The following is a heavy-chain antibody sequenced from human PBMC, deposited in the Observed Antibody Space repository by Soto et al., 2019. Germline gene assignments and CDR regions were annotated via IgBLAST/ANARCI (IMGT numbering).Heavy chain of an antibody. J-gene: IGHJ4*02. D-gene: IGHD3-3*01. Sequence: EVQLVESGGGLVQPGGSLRLSCAASGFTFSSYSMNWVRQAPGKGLEWVSYISSSSSTIYYADSVKGRFTISRDNAKNALYLQMNSLGAEDTAVYYGARVCYDFGSGLGSAPYSFHYWGQGTLVTVSS. CDR1: GFTFSSYS. CDR2: ISSSSSTI. V-gene: IGHV3-48*01. CDR3: ARVCYDFGSGLGSAPYSFHY.